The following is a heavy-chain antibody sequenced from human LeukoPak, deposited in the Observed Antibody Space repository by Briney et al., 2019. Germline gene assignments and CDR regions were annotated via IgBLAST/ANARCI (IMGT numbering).Heavy chain of an antibody. CDR1: GFTFSSYW. Sequence: GGSLRLSCAASGFTFSSYWMSWVRQAPGKGLEWVANIKQDGSEKYYVDSVKGRFTISRDNAKNSLYLQMNSLRAEDTAVYYCARLMSYGDYVGEYYFDYWGQGTLVTVSS. V-gene: IGHV3-7*01. CDR2: IKQDGSEK. CDR3: ARLMSYGDYVGEYYFDY. D-gene: IGHD4-17*01. J-gene: IGHJ4*02.